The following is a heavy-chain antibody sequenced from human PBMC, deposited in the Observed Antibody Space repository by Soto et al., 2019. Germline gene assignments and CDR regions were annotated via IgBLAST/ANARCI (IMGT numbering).Heavy chain of an antibody. D-gene: IGHD2-2*02. Sequence: GGSLRLSCAASGFTFSSYWMHWVRQDPGKGLVWVSRINSDGSSTSYADSVKGRFTISRDNAKNTLYLQMNSLRAEDTAVYYCAREIPSPYYYYGMDVWGQGTTVTVSS. J-gene: IGHJ6*02. CDR2: INSDGSST. V-gene: IGHV3-74*01. CDR1: GFTFSSYW. CDR3: AREIPSPYYYYGMDV.